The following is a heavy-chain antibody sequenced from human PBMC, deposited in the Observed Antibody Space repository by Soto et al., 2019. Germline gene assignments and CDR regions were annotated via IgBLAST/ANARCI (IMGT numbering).Heavy chain of an antibody. Sequence: ASVKVSCKASGYTFTSYDINWVRQATGQGLEWMGWMNPNSGNTGYAQKFQGRVTMTRNTSISTAYMELSSLRSEDTAVYYCARGYCSSTSCYATLWGKNWFDPWGQGTLVTVSS. CDR3: ARGYCSSTSCYATLWGKNWFDP. V-gene: IGHV1-8*01. CDR2: MNPNSGNT. CDR1: GYTFTSYD. J-gene: IGHJ5*02. D-gene: IGHD2-2*01.